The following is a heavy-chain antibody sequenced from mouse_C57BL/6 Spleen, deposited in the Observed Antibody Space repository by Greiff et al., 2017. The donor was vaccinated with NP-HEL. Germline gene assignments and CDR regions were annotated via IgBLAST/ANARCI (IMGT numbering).Heavy chain of an antibody. CDR2: IHPNSGST. CDR1: GYTFTSYW. J-gene: IGHJ3*01. D-gene: IGHD3-2*02. CDR3: AREGQLRLRLFAY. Sequence: QVQLQQPGAELVKPGASVKLSCKASGYTFTSYWMHWVKQRPGQGLEWIGMIHPNSGSTNYNEKFKSKATLTVDKSSSTAYMQRSSLTSEDSAVYYCAREGQLRLRLFAYWGQGTLVTVSA. V-gene: IGHV1-64*01.